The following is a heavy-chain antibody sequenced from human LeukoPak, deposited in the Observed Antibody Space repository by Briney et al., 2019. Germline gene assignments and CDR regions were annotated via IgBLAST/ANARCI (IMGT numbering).Heavy chain of an antibody. J-gene: IGHJ3*01. CDR3: ASNLAISAGSAFDV. CDR2: VYSGGST. D-gene: IGHD1-14*01. Sequence: SETLSLTCLVSGGSISSNTFYWGWIRQPPGKGLEWIGSVYSGGSTNYSPSLKSRVTISVDTSKNQFSLRLTSVTAADTAMYYCASNLAISAGSAFDVWGQGTMVTVSS. V-gene: IGHV4-39*07. CDR1: GGSISSNTFY.